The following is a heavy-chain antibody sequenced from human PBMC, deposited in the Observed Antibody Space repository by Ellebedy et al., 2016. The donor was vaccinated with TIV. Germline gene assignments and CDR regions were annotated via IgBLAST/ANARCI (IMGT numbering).Heavy chain of an antibody. CDR1: GFTFSRYW. Sequence: GESLKISCAASGFTFSRYWMNWVRQAPGKGLEWLSVISGGGDSTYHAGSVKGRSTITRDNSKNTLYLQMDRLRAEDTAVYYCAKGTSSGFNYDRAGFEYWGQGALVTVSS. V-gene: IGHV3-23*01. D-gene: IGHD3-22*01. J-gene: IGHJ4*02. CDR3: AKGTSSGFNYDRAGFEY. CDR2: ISGGGDST.